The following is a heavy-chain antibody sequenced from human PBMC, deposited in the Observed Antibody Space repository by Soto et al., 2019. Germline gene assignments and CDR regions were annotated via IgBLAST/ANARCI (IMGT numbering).Heavy chain of an antibody. Sequence: EVQLLESGGGLVQPGGSLRLSCAASGFTFSSYAMSWVRQAPGKGLEWVSAISGSGGSTYYADSVKGRFTISRDNSKNTLYLKMNSLRVENTAVYYCAKDRKRGYSYGSATTEINWFDPWGQGTLVTVSS. J-gene: IGHJ5*02. V-gene: IGHV3-23*01. CDR3: AKDRKRGYSYGSATTEINWFDP. D-gene: IGHD5-18*01. CDR1: GFTFSSYA. CDR2: ISGSGGST.